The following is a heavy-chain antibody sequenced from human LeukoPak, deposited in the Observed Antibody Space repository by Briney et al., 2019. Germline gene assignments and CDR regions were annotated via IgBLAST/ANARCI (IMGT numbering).Heavy chain of an antibody. D-gene: IGHD3-9*01. Sequence: GGSLRLSCAASGFTFSSYGMHWVPQAPGKGREGVAVIWFDGSNKYYADSVKGRFTISRDNSKNTLYLQMNSLRAEDTAVYYCAREAYDILTGYPGYFDYWGQGTLVTVSS. V-gene: IGHV3-33*01. CDR1: GFTFSSYG. CDR3: AREAYDILTGYPGYFDY. CDR2: IWFDGSNK. J-gene: IGHJ4*02.